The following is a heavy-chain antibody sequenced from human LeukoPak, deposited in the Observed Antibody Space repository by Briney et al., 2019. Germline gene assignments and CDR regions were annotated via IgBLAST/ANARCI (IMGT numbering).Heavy chain of an antibody. V-gene: IGHV3-30*04. J-gene: IGHJ6*03. CDR2: ISYDGSNE. D-gene: IGHD2-2*01. CDR1: GFTFSSYV. Sequence: GGSLRLSCAASGFTFSSYVMHWVRQAPGKGLEWVAIISYDGSNEYYADSVKGRFTISRDNSKNTLYLQMNSLRAADTAVYYCARLEYQLLLGYYYYMDVWGKGTTVTISS. CDR3: ARLEYQLLLGYYYYMDV.